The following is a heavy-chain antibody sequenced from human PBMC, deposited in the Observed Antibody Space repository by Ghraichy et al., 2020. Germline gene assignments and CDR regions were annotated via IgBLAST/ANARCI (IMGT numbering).Heavy chain of an antibody. V-gene: IGHV3-23*01. Sequence: LSLTCAASGFVFTSYAMGWVRQAPGKGLGWVSTVSGSGSDTYYADSVKGRLTISRDNSQNTMYLQMNNLRVDDTAVYYCVRMGSMVRGVSPSAWGQGTLVTVSS. J-gene: IGHJ5*02. D-gene: IGHD3-10*01. CDR3: VRMGSMVRGVSPSA. CDR1: GFVFTSYA. CDR2: VSGSGSDT.